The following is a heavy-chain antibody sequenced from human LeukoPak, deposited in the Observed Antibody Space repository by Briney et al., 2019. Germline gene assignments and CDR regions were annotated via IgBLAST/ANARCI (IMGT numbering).Heavy chain of an antibody. D-gene: IGHD3-9*01. V-gene: IGHV3-21*01. Sequence: GGSLRLSCAASGFTFSSYSVNWVRQAPGKGLEWVSSISSSSSYIYYADSVKGRFTISRDNAKNSLYLQMNSLRAEDTAVYYCARESNDFLTGFYRGPKFWYFDIWGRGILVTVS. CDR1: GFTFSSYS. CDR3: ARESNDFLTGFYRGPKFWYFDI. J-gene: IGHJ2*01. CDR2: ISSSSSYI.